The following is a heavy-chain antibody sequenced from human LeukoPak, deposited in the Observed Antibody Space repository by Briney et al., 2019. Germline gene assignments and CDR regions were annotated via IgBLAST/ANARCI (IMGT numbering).Heavy chain of an antibody. CDR2: INPNSGGT. J-gene: IGHJ4*02. V-gene: IGHV1-2*02. CDR1: GYTFTGYY. CDR3: ARAASIAARHGYFDY. Sequence: ASVKVSCKASGYTFTGYYMHWVRQAPGQGLEWMGWINPNSGGTNYAQKFQGRVTMTRDTSISTAYMELSRLRSDDTAVYYYARAASIAARHGYFDYWGQGTLVTVSS. D-gene: IGHD6-6*01.